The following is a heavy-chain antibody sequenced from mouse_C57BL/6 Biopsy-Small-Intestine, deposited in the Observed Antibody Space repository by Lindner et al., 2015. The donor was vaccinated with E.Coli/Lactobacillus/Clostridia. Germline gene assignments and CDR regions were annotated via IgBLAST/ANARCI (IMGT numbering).Heavy chain of an antibody. CDR2: IYPRSGNT. V-gene: IGHV1-81*01. D-gene: IGHD1-3*01. CDR3: ARKGGLTSGYFDY. Sequence: VQLQESGAELVKPGASVKMSCKASGYTFTTYPIEWVKQRTGQGLEWIGEIYPRSGNTYYNEKFKGKATLTADKSSSTAYMELRSLTSEDSAVYFCARKGGLTSGYFDYWGQGTALTVSS. J-gene: IGHJ2*01. CDR1: GYTFTTYP.